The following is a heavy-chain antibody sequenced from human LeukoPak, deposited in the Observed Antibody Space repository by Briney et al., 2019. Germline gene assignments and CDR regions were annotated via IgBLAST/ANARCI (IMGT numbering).Heavy chain of an antibody. D-gene: IGHD3-3*01. V-gene: IGHV3-30*02. J-gene: IGHJ3*02. CDR2: IRYDGSKK. Sequence: GGSLRLSCAASGFTFSSYGMHWVRQAPGKGLEWVAFIRYDGSKKYFADSVKGRFTISRDNSKNTLYLQMNSLRVEDTAVYYCARVPSAWSGFDIWGQGTMVTVSS. CDR1: GFTFSSYG. CDR3: ARVPSAWSGFDI.